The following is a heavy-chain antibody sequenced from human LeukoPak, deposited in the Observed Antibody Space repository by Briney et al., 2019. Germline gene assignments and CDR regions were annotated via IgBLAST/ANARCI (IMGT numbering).Heavy chain of an antibody. V-gene: IGHV3-30*02. CDR2: IRYDGSNK. CDR3: AKGPGAAAGDFDY. D-gene: IGHD6-13*01. Sequence: GGSLRLSCAASGFTFSSYGMHWVRQAPGKGLEWVAFIRYDGSNKYYADSVKGRFTISRDNSKNTLYLQMNSLRAEDTAGYYCAKGPGAAAGDFDYWGQGTLVTVSS. J-gene: IGHJ4*02. CDR1: GFTFSSYG.